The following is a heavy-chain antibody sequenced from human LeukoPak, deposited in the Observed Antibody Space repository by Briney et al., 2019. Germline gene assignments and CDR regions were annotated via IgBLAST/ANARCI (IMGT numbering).Heavy chain of an antibody. J-gene: IGHJ4*02. Sequence: SVRVSCKASGGTFSSYAISWVRQAPGQGLEWMGGIIPIFGTANYAQKFQGRVTITADESTSTAYMELSSLRSEDTAVYYCASGGIVVVVAALDYWGQGTLVTVSS. CDR1: GGTFSSYA. V-gene: IGHV1-69*13. D-gene: IGHD2-15*01. CDR2: IIPIFGTA. CDR3: ASGGIVVVVAALDY.